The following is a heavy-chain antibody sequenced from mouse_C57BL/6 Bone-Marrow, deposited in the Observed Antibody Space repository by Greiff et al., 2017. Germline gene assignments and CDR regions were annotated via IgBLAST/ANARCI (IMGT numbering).Heavy chain of an antibody. CDR1: GYTFTSYW. CDR3: AVGIRLRRCGGYWDD. CDR2: IHPSDSDT. D-gene: IGHD1-1*01. V-gene: IGHV1-74*01. J-gene: IGHJ1*03. Sequence: QVQLQQPGAELVKPGASVKVSCNASGYTFTSYWMHWVKQRPGQGLEWIGRIHPSDSDTNYNQKFKGKATLTVDTSSSTAYMQLSSLTSEDCAVYYCAVGIRLRRCGGYWDDWGKGTTLTVSS.